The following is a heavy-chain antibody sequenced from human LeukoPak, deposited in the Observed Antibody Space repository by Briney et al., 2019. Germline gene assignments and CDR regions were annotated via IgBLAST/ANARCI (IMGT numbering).Heavy chain of an antibody. D-gene: IGHD6-19*01. J-gene: IGHJ6*04. CDR1: GFTFSSYA. Sequence: GGSLRLSCAASGFTFSSYAMHWVRQAPGKGLEGVAVISYDGSNKYYADSVKGRFTISKDNSKNTLYLQMNSLRAEDTAVYYCAREPIAVAGTDYYYGMDVWGKGTTVTVSS. CDR2: ISYDGSNK. V-gene: IGHV3-30*04. CDR3: AREPIAVAGTDYYYGMDV.